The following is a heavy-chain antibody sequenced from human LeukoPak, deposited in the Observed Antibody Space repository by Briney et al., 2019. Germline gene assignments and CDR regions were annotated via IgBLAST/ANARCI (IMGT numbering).Heavy chain of an antibody. CDR2: ISGSGGST. Sequence: PGGSLRLSCAASGFTFSSYAMSSVLQAPGKGLEWVSAISGSGGSTYYADSVKGRFTISRDNSKNTLYLQMNSLRAEDTAVYYCAKDQGSVIAARPDYWGQGTLVTVSP. CDR1: GFTFSSYA. CDR3: AKDQGSVIAARPDY. J-gene: IGHJ4*02. V-gene: IGHV3-23*01. D-gene: IGHD6-6*01.